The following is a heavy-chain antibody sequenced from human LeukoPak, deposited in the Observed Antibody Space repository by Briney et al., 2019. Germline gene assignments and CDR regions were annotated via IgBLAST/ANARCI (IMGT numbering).Heavy chain of an antibody. CDR1: GGSFSDYY. Sequence: TSETLSLTCAAYGGSFSDYYWTWIRQTPGKGLEWIGEMSPSGSSNYNPSLKSRVTISVDTSKNQFSLKLRSVTAADTAVYYCARGRQDVNMILVVMAGVSYYLDVWSKGTTVTVS. D-gene: IGHD3-22*01. V-gene: IGHV4-34*01. J-gene: IGHJ6*03. CDR3: ARGRQDVNMILVVMAGVSYYLDV. CDR2: MSPSGSS.